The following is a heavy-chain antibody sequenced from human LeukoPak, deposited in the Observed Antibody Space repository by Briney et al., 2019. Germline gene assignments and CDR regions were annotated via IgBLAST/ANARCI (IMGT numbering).Heavy chain of an antibody. D-gene: IGHD3-10*01. J-gene: IGHJ4*02. CDR2: IIPIFGTA. CDR3: ARESGSSGPTDSPELDY. V-gene: IGHV1-69*05. Sequence: ASVKVSCKASGGTFSSYAISWVRQAPGQGLEWMGRIIPIFGTANYAQKFQGRVTITTDESTSTAYMELSSLRSEDTAVYYCARESGSSGPTDSPELDYWGQGTLVTVSS. CDR1: GGTFSSYA.